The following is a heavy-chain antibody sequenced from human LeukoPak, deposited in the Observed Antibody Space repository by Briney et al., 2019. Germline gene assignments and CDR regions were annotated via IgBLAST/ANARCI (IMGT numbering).Heavy chain of an antibody. D-gene: IGHD3-22*01. CDR3: ARALDSSGWNDAFDI. V-gene: IGHV3-20*04. J-gene: IGHJ3*02. Sequence: GGSLRLSCAASGFTFYDYGMSWVRQAPGKGLEWVSGFNWNGGSTGYADSVKGRFTISRDNAKNSLYLQMNSLRAEDTAFYYCARALDSSGWNDAFDIWGQGTMVTVSS. CDR2: FNWNGGST. CDR1: GFTFYDYG.